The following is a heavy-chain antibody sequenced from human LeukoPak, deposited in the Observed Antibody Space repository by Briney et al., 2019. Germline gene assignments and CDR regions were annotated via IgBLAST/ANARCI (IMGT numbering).Heavy chain of an antibody. V-gene: IGHV3-21*06. D-gene: IGHD3-9*01. CDR3: ARDARYAFDY. CDR1: GFTVSSNY. CDR2: ISSSSSYT. J-gene: IGHJ4*02. Sequence: GGSLRLSCAASGFTVSSNYMSWVRQAPGQGLEWVSSISSSSSYTYYADSVKGRVTFSRDDAKNTLYLHMYSLRDDDTAVYYCARDARYAFDYWGQGILVTVSS.